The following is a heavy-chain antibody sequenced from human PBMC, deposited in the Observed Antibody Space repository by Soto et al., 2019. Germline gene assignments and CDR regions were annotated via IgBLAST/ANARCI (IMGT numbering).Heavy chain of an antibody. CDR1: GGTFSSYA. J-gene: IGHJ5*02. Sequence: QVQLVQSGAEVKKPGSSAKVSCKASGGTFSSYAISWVRQAPGQGLEWMGGIIPIFGTANYAQKFQGRVTITADESMSTAYMELSSLRSEDTAVYYCARVRPADGYCSSTSCPGWYDPWGQGTLVTVSS. CDR2: IIPIFGTA. CDR3: ARVRPADGYCSSTSCPGWYDP. V-gene: IGHV1-69*01. D-gene: IGHD2-2*01.